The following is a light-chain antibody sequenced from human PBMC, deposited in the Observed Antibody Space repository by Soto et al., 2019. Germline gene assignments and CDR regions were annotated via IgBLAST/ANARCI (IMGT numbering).Light chain of an antibody. CDR2: DVS. CDR1: RTDIGGYDH. J-gene: IGLJ1*01. CDR3: NSYTTRRSLYV. Sequence: QSALTQPASVSGSPGQSITISCTGTRTDIGGYDHVSWYQQHPGKAPKLMIYDVSSRPSGVSDRFSGSKSANTASLTISGLQAEDEADYYCNSYTTRRSLYVFGTGTKVTVL. V-gene: IGLV2-14*03.